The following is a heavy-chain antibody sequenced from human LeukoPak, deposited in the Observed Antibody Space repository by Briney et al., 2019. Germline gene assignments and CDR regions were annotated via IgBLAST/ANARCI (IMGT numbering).Heavy chain of an antibody. Sequence: PSQTLSLTCTVSGGSISSGSYYWSWIRQPPGKGLEWIGYIYYSGSTNYNPSLKSRVTISVDTSKNQFSLKLSSVTAADTAVYYCARAASMDVWGQGTTVTVSS. CDR1: GGSISSGSYY. D-gene: IGHD6-25*01. J-gene: IGHJ6*02. V-gene: IGHV4-61*01. CDR3: ARAASMDV. CDR2: IYYSGST.